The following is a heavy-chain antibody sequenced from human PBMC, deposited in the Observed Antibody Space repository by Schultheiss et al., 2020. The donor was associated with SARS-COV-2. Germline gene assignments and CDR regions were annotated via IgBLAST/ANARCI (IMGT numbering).Heavy chain of an antibody. CDR3: ARDWDGIAVAGSAAY. CDR1: GFTVSSNY. Sequence: ESLKISCAASGFTVSSNYMSWVRQAPGKGLVWVSRINSDGSSTSYADSVKGRFTISRDNAKNTLYLQMNSLRAEDTAVYYCARDWDGIAVAGSAAYWGQGTLVTVSS. V-gene: IGHV3-74*01. CDR2: INSDGSST. J-gene: IGHJ4*02. D-gene: IGHD6-19*01.